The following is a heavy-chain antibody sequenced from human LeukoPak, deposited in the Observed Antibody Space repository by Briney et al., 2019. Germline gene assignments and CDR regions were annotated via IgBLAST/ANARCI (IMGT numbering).Heavy chain of an antibody. J-gene: IGHJ4*02. CDR2: IYTSGST. D-gene: IGHD1-26*01. CDR3: ARDPSGSYPYFDY. Sequence: PSETLSLTCTVSGGSISSGSYYWSWIRQPAGKGLEWIGRIYTSGSTNYNPSLKSRVTISVDTSKNQFSLKLSSVTAADTAVYYCARDPSGSYPYFDYWGQGTLVTVSS. CDR1: GGSISSGSYY. V-gene: IGHV4-61*02.